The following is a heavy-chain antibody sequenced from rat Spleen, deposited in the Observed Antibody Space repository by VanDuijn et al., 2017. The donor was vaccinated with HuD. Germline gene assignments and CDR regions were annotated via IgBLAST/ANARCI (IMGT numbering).Heavy chain of an antibody. CDR2: ISYDGGST. CDR3: ATGPRILRLDWFAY. V-gene: IGHV5-20*01. D-gene: IGHD1-6*01. J-gene: IGHJ3*01. Sequence: EVQLVESDGGLVQPGRSLKLSCAASGFTFSDCYMAWVRQAPTKGLEWVASISYDGGSTYYRDSVQGRFTISRDNAKSSLYLQLDSLRSEDTATYYCATGPRILRLDWFAYWGQGTLVTVSS. CDR1: GFTFSDCY.